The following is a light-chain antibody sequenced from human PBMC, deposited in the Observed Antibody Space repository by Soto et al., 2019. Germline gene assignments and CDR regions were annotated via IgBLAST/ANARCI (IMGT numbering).Light chain of an antibody. CDR1: QDIAIY. CDR3: QQRSVWPPT. J-gene: IGKJ5*01. V-gene: IGKV1-9*01. Sequence: DIQMTQSPSSLTASVGDSVTITCQASQDIAIYLAWYQQKPGEAPKLLIYAASTLYGGVPSRFSGSGSGTDFTLTIASLEPEDFAIYYCQQRSVWPPTFGQGTRLEIK. CDR2: AAS.